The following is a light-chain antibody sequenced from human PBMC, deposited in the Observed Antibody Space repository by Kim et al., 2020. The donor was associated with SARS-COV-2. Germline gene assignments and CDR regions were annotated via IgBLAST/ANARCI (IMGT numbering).Light chain of an antibody. J-gene: IGKJ4*01. V-gene: IGKV3-11*01. CDR1: QSISGY. CDR3: QQRNNWPFT. CDR2: NAS. Sequence: SLPPGERATLSCRASQSISGYLAWYQQKPGQAPRLFIVNASQRATGIPARFSGSWSGTDFTLTISSLEPEDFAVYYCQQRNNWPFTFGEGTKLEI.